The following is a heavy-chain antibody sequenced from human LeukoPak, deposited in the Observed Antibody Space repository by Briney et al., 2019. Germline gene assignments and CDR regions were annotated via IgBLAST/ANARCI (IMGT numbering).Heavy chain of an antibody. Sequence: GGSLTLSCAVSGFTFSSYGRHWVRQPPGKGLEWVAVISYDGSNKYYADSVKGRFTISRDNSKNTLYLQMNSLRAGDTAVYYCAKGGSSWPDYWGQGTLVTVSS. CDR2: ISYDGSNK. D-gene: IGHD6-13*01. V-gene: IGHV3-30*18. CDR1: GFTFSSYG. J-gene: IGHJ4*02. CDR3: AKGGSSWPDY.